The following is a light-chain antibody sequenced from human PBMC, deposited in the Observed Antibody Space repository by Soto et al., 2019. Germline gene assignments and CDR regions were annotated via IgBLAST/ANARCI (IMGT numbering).Light chain of an antibody. Sequence: QSVLTQPPSVSEAPRQRVTISCSGSSSNIGNNAVNWYQQLPGKAPKLLIYYDDLLPSGVSDRFSGSKSGTSASLAISGLQSAHEAYYYCAAWDDSLNGVLFGVGTKLNVL. CDR1: SSNIGNNA. CDR3: AAWDDSLNGVL. CDR2: YDD. V-gene: IGLV1-36*01. J-gene: IGLJ2*01.